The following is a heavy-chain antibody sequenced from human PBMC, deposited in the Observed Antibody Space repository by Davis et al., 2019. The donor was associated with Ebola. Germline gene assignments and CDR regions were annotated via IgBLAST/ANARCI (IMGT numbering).Heavy chain of an antibody. CDR1: GYTFTSYY. CDR2: INPSGGST. J-gene: IGHJ6*02. Sequence: ASVKVSCKASGYTFTSYYMHWVRQAPGQGLEWMGIINPSGGSTSYAQKFQGRVTITRDTSRSTVYMEVIRLRSEDTAVYYCARDGPDYYGLDVWGQGTAVTVSS. CDR3: ARDGPDYYGLDV. V-gene: IGHV1-46*01.